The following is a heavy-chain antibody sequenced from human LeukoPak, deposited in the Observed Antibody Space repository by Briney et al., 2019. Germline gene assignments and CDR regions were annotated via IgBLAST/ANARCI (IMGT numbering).Heavy chain of an antibody. J-gene: IGHJ6*03. CDR3: ARQGYCSGGSCYNYYYYYMDV. D-gene: IGHD2-15*01. CDR2: IYYSGST. V-gene: IGHV4-39*01. Sequence: PSETLSLTCTVSGGSISSSSYYWGWIRQPPGKGLEWIGSIYYSGSTYYNPSLKSRVTISVDTSKNQFSLKLSSVTAADTAVYYCARQGYCSGGSCYNYYYYYMDVWGKGTTVTISS. CDR1: GGSISSSSYY.